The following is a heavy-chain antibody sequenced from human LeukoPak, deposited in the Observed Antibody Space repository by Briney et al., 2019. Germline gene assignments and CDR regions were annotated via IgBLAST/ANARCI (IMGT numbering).Heavy chain of an antibody. CDR1: GGSISSYY. D-gene: IGHD3-16*02. J-gene: IGHJ5*02. V-gene: IGHV4-59*01. CDR3: ARVYDYVWGSYPHVFDP. Sequence: SETLSLTCTVSGGSISSYYWSWVRQPPGKGLEWIGYIYYSGSTNYHPSLKSRVTISVDTSKNQFSLKLSSVTAADTAVYYCARVYDYVWGSYPHVFDPWGQGILVTVSS. CDR2: IYYSGST.